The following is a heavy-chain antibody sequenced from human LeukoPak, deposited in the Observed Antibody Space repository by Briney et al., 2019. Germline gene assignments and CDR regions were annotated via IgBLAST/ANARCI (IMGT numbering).Heavy chain of an antibody. CDR2: IQQDGTEK. J-gene: IGHJ4*02. CDR3: ARVVGYSGYDPEYYFDY. D-gene: IGHD5-12*01. Sequence: GGSLRLSCAASGFTFTTYWMSWVRQAPGKGLEWVANIQQDGTEKYYVDSVKGRFTISRDNAKNSLYLQMNSLRAEDTAVYYCARVVGYSGYDPEYYFDYWGQGTLVTVSS. V-gene: IGHV3-7*01. CDR1: GFTFTTYW.